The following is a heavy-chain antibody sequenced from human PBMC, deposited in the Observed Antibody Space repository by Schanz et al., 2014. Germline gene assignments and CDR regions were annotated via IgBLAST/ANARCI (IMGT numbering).Heavy chain of an antibody. V-gene: IGHV3-23*01. Sequence: EVQLLDSGGGLVQPGGSLRLSCAASGFTFSNYAMSWVRQAPGKGLEWVSGFIVDSGNTYYAGSVKGRFSISRDNSRNTLYLQMNSLRTEDTAVYYCASPSGYSDYGTYFDFWGQGTLVTVSS. CDR1: GFTFSNYA. D-gene: IGHD5-12*01. CDR3: ASPSGYSDYGTYFDF. CDR2: FIVDSGNT. J-gene: IGHJ4*02.